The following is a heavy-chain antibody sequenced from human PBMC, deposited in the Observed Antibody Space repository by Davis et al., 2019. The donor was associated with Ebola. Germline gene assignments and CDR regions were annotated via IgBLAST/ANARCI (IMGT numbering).Heavy chain of an antibody. D-gene: IGHD1-1*01. V-gene: IGHV4-61*08. CDR1: GGSISSGGYY. CDR2: IYYSGST. Sequence: SETLSLTCTVSGGSISSGGYYWSWIRQHPGKGLEWIGYIYYSGSTNYNPSLKSRVPISVDTSKNQFSLKLSSVTAADTAVYYCARSTERGYYYYGMDVWGQGTTVTVSS. CDR3: ARSTERGYYYYGMDV. J-gene: IGHJ6*02.